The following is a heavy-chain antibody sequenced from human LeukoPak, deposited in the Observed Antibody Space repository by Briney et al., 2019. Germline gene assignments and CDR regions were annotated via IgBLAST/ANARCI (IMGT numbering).Heavy chain of an antibody. J-gene: IGHJ4*02. V-gene: IGHV3-21*01. Sequence: GGSLRLSCAASGFTFSSYSMNWVRQAPGKGLEWVSSISSSSSYIYYADSVKGRFTISRDNAKNSPYLQMNSLRAEDTAVYYCAGNLAAGTIYADWGQGTLVTVSS. D-gene: IGHD6-13*01. CDR2: ISSSSSYI. CDR3: AGNLAAGTIYAD. CDR1: GFTFSSYS.